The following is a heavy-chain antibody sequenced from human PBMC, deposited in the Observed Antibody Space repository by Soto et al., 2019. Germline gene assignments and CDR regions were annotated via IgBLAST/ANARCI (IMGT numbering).Heavy chain of an antibody. CDR3: ARASVRICSSTSCYTEPRGMDV. CDR2: IDADGSST. Sequence: PGGSLRLSCGASAFTFSSYLMHWVRQAPGKGLVWVSRIDADGSSTSYADAVKGRFTISRDNAKNTLYLQLNSLRAEDTAVYYCARASVRICSSTSCYTEPRGMDVWGQGTTVTVSS. D-gene: IGHD2-2*02. CDR1: AFTFSSYL. V-gene: IGHV3-74*01. J-gene: IGHJ6*02.